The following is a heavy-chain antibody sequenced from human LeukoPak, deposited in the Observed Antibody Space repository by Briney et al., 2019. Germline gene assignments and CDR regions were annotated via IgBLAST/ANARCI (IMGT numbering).Heavy chain of an antibody. CDR2: INQDGSKQ. V-gene: IGHV3-7*01. D-gene: IGHD2-15*01. CDR1: GFTFSNYW. Sequence: PGGSLRLSCAASGFTFSNYWMTWVRQAPGKGLEWVAHINQDGSKQYYMDSVKARFTISRDNAKNSLYLQMNSLRAEDTALYYCARDRSCSAAGCLDYWGQGTLVTVSS. J-gene: IGHJ4*02. CDR3: ARDRSCSAAGCLDY.